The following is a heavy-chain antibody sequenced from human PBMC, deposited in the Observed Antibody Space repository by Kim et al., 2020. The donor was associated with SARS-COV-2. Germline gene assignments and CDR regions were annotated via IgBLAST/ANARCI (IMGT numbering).Heavy chain of an antibody. CDR3: AKAPADGDYYY. V-gene: IGHV3-33*06. Sequence: AGSLRLSCAASGFTFSNYGMHWVRQAPGKGLEWVAVIWYDGSNKYYADSVKGRFTISRDNSKNTLYLQMNSLRAEDTAVYYCAKAPADGDYYYWGQGTLVTVSS. CDR1: GFTFSNYG. CDR2: IWYDGSNK. D-gene: IGHD4-17*01. J-gene: IGHJ4*02.